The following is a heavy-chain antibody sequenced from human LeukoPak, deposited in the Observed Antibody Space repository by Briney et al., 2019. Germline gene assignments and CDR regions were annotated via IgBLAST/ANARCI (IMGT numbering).Heavy chain of an antibody. J-gene: IGHJ4*02. D-gene: IGHD6-13*01. CDR2: IDMSGSTI. Sequence: GGSLRLSCAASGFTLSSYDMTWVRQAPGKGLEWVSYIDMSGSTIFYADSVKGRFTISRDNAKNSLFLQMNNLRAEDTAVYYCAKDILAAGLFFDYWGQGVLVTVSS. CDR3: AKDILAAGLFFDY. V-gene: IGHV3-48*04. CDR1: GFTLSSYD.